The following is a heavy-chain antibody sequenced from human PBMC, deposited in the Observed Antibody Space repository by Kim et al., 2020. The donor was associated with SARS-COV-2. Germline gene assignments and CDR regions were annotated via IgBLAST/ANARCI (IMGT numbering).Heavy chain of an antibody. J-gene: IGHJ4*02. D-gene: IGHD3-16*02. Sequence: PSLKSRVTISVDKSKNQFSLKLSSVTAADTAVYYCARSVWGSYRYYWDYWGQGTLVTVSS. V-gene: IGHV4-4*02. CDR3: ARSVWGSYRYYWDY.